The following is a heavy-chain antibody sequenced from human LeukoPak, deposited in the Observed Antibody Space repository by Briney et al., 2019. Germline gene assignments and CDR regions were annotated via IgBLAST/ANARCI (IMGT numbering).Heavy chain of an antibody. CDR3: ARVFYASGSYFDY. D-gene: IGHD3-10*01. CDR2: IYSGHNT. J-gene: IGHJ4*02. CDR1: GFTFSRHW. Sequence: PGGSLRLSCAVSGFTFSRHWMSWVRQAPGKGLEWVSVIYSGHNTYYADSVKGRFTISRDNSKNTLYLQMNSLRAEDTAVYYCARVFYASGSYFDYWGQGTLVSVSS. V-gene: IGHV3-66*01.